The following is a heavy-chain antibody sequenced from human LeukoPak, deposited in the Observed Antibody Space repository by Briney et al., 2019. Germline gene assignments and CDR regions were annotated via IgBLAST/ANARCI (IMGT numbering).Heavy chain of an antibody. Sequence: PGGSLRLSCAASGFTFSSYGMHWVRQAPGKGLEWVAVISFDGRNIYYADSVKGRFTISSDNSKNTLYLQMNSLRAEDTAVYYCAKDRGSGKVRGVIINYWGQGTLVTVSS. CDR3: AKDRGSGKVRGVIINY. V-gene: IGHV3-30*18. J-gene: IGHJ4*02. CDR2: ISFDGRNI. CDR1: GFTFSSYG. D-gene: IGHD3-10*01.